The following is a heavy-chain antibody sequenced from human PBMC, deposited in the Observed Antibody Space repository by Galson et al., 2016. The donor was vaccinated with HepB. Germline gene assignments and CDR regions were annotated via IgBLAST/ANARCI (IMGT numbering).Heavy chain of an antibody. D-gene: IGHD3-10*01. CDR2: TYFRSKWDS. CDR3: ARESGSAVYYSYYGLDV. Sequence: CAISGDSVSSNSAAWAWIRQSPSRGLEWLGRTYFRSKWDSDYAVSLKSRMTIKPDTSKNQLSLQLHSVTPEDTAVYYCARESGSAVYYSYYGLDVWGQGTAVTVSS. V-gene: IGHV6-1*01. J-gene: IGHJ6*02. CDR1: GDSVSSNSAA.